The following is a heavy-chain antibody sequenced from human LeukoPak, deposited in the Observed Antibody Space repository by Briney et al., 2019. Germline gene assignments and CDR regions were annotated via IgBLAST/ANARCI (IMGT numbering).Heavy chain of an antibody. CDR2: LYYSGSN. V-gene: IGHV4-38-2*01. CDR3: ARHRLFDTTGYYYDFDY. Sequence: SETLSLTCGVSGYSISGGYHWAWIRQPPGKGLEWIASLYYSGSNYYNPSLESRVTMSLDTSKNQFSLRLRSVTAADTAVYYCARHRLFDTTGYYYDFDYWGQGTLVTVSS. CDR1: GYSISGGYH. D-gene: IGHD3-22*01. J-gene: IGHJ4*02.